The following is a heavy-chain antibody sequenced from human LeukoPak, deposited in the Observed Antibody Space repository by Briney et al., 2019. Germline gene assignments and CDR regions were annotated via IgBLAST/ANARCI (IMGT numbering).Heavy chain of an antibody. CDR2: ISGSGGST. D-gene: IGHD6-19*01. Sequence: GGSLRLSCEDSGFTFSSSAMSWVRQVPGKGLEWVSAISGSGGSTNYADSVKGRFTISRDNSENTLYLQMNSLRADDTAVYYCAKGSRGWYVFDYWGQGTLVTVSS. CDR3: AKGSRGWYVFDY. CDR1: GFTFSSSA. J-gene: IGHJ4*02. V-gene: IGHV3-23*01.